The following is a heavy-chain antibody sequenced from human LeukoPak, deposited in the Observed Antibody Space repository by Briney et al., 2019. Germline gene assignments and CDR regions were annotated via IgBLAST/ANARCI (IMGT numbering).Heavy chain of an antibody. J-gene: IGHJ5*02. D-gene: IGHD6-13*01. CDR2: IYYSGST. CDR3: ARDSRYSSSLGFDP. Sequence: SETLSLTCTVSGGSISSSSYYWGWIRQPPGKGLEWIGSIYYSGSTYYNPSLKSRVTISVDTSKNQFSLKLSSVTAADTAVYYCARDSRYSSSLGFDPWGQGTLVTVSS. CDR1: GGSISSSSYY. V-gene: IGHV4-39*07.